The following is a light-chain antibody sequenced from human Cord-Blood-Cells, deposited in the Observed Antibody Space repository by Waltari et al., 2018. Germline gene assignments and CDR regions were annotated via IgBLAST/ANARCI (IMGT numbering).Light chain of an antibody. CDR3: QQRSNWPLN. CDR1: QRVSSY. J-gene: IGKJ4*01. CDR2: DAS. V-gene: IGKV3-11*01. Sequence: EIVVTESPATRSLSPGERAILSCRASQRVSSYLAWYQQKPGQAPRLLIYDASNRATGIPARFSGSVSGTDFTLTISSLEPEDFAVYYCQQRSNWPLNFGGGTKVEIK.